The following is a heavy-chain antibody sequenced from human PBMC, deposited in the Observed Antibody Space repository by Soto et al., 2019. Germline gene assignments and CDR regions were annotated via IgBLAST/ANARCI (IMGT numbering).Heavy chain of an antibody. V-gene: IGHV3-7*01. Sequence: EVQLVQSEGGLVQPGGSLRLSCAVPKFTFGDYWMSWVRQAPGKGLEWISNIKQDGSDKNYADSVKGRFTISRDNADNSMYLQMNSLRAEDTAVYYCATLSYGQLRYFDNWGQGTLVTVSS. D-gene: IGHD4-17*01. CDR1: KFTFGDYW. CDR2: IKQDGSDK. J-gene: IGHJ4*02. CDR3: ATLSYGQLRYFDN.